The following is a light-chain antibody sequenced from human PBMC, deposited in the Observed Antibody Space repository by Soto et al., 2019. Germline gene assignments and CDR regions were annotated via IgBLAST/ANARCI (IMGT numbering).Light chain of an antibody. CDR1: QSISSW. V-gene: IGKV1-5*03. CDR2: KAS. Sequence: DIQMTQSPSTLSASVGDRVTITCRASQSISSWLAWYQQKPGKAPKLLIYKASSLESGAPSRFSGSATGTEFTLTISSLQPDDFATYYCQQYNSYSPAYTFGQGTKLEIK. J-gene: IGKJ2*01. CDR3: QQYNSYSPAYT.